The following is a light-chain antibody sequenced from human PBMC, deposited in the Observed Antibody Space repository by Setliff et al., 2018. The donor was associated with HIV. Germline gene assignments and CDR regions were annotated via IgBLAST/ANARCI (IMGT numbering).Light chain of an antibody. CDR1: QSVLYSSNNKNY. J-gene: IGKJ3*01. CDR2: WAS. CDR3: QQYYNTPFT. V-gene: IGKV4-1*01. Sequence: DIVMTQSPDSLAVSLGERATINCKSSQSVLYSSNNKNYLAWYQQEPGQSPKLLIYWASTRESGVPDRFSGSGSGTDFTLTISSLQAEDVAVYHCQQYYNTPFTFGPGTKVDIK.